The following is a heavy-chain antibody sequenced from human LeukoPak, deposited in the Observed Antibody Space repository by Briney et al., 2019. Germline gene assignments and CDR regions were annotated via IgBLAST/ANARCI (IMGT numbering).Heavy chain of an antibody. D-gene: IGHD3-3*01. CDR3: AKDHITIFGVVIPLDY. J-gene: IGHJ4*02. CDR2: ISGSGGST. V-gene: IGHV3-23*01. Sequence: QTGGSLRLSCAASGFTFSSYAMSWVRQAPGKGLEWVSAISGSGGSTYYADSVKGRFTISRDNSKNTLYLQMNSLRAEDTAVYYCAKDHITIFGVVIPLDYWGQGTLVTVSS. CDR1: GFTFSSYA.